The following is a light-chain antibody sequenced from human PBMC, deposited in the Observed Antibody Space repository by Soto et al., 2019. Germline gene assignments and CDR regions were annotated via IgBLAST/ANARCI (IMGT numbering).Light chain of an antibody. CDR2: AAS. Sequence: DIQMTQSPSSVSASVRDTVTITCRASQAVSTWLAWYQQKPGGAPKLLIYAASSLQSGVPSRFSGSGSGTDFTLTIRSLQPEDFATYYCQQGASFPRTFGGGTKVEIK. J-gene: IGKJ4*01. CDR3: QQGASFPRT. CDR1: QAVSTW. V-gene: IGKV1-12*01.